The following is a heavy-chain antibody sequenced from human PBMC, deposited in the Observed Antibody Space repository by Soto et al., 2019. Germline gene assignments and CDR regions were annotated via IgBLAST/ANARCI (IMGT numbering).Heavy chain of an antibody. D-gene: IGHD5-18*01. CDR2: IIPIFGTA. CDR3: ARKSGKRDSLDYYGMDV. CDR1: RGTFSSYA. J-gene: IGHJ6*02. V-gene: IGHV1-69*13. Sequence: SVKVSCKASRGTFSSYAISWVRQAPGQVLEWMGGIIPIFGTANYAQKFQGRVTITADESTSTAYMELSSLRSEDTAVYYCARKSGKRDSLDYYGMDVWGQGTTVTVSS.